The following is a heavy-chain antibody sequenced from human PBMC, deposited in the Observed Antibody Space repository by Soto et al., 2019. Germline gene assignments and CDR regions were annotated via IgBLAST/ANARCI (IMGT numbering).Heavy chain of an antibody. J-gene: IGHJ5*02. D-gene: IGHD3-22*01. CDR2: IYYSGSS. V-gene: IGHV4-31*03. Sequence: PSETLSLTCTVSGGSISSGSYYWSWIRQHPGKGLEWIGYIYYSGSSYYNPSLKSRVTISVDTSKNQFSLKLSSVTAADTAVYYCARGHYDSTEILNWFDPWGQGTLVTVSS. CDR1: GGSISSGSYY. CDR3: ARGHYDSTEILNWFDP.